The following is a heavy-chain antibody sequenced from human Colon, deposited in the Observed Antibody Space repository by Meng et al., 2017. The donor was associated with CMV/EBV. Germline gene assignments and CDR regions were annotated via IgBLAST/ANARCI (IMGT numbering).Heavy chain of an antibody. Sequence: ISSDCYYWTCLPQPPVKGLGLIGYIYYSGSTYYNPSLKSRITISVDTSKNEFSLNLTSVTAADTAFYYCARDRKDCTGGRCYLGFDRWGQGTLVTVSS. J-gene: IGHJ4*02. CDR3: ARDRKDCTGGRCYLGFDR. V-gene: IGHV4-30-4*01. CDR2: IYYSGST. CDR1: ISSDCYY. D-gene: IGHD2-15*01.